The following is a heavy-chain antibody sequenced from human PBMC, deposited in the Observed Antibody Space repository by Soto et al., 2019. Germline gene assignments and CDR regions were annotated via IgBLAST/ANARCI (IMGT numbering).Heavy chain of an antibody. V-gene: IGHV3-11*01. D-gene: IGHD1-7*01. J-gene: IGHJ5*02. Sequence: ISSYYWTWIRQPPGKGLEWVSYISSSSNSIYYADSVKGRFTISRDNAKNSLYLQMNSLRAEDTAVYYCARDNKKSITGTTGWFDPWGQGTLVTVSS. CDR3: ARDNKKSITGTTGWFDP. CDR2: ISSSSNSI. CDR1: ISSYY.